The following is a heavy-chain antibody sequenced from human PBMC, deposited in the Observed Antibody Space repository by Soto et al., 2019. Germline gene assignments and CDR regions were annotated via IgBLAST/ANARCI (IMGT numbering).Heavy chain of an antibody. V-gene: IGHV3-33*01. CDR3: ARDWPKLIAAASYYFDY. Sequence: GGSLRLSCAASGFTFSIYAMHWVRQAPGKGLEWVAVIWYNGINKYYVDSVKGRFTISRDNSKNTLYLQMNSLRAEDTAVYYCARDWPKLIAAASYYFDYWGQGTLVTVSS. CDR2: IWYNGINK. D-gene: IGHD6-25*01. CDR1: GFTFSIYA. J-gene: IGHJ4*02.